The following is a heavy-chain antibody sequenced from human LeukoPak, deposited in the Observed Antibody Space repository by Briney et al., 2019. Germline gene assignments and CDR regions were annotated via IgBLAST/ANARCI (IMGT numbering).Heavy chain of an antibody. J-gene: IGHJ6*04. CDR1: GFSFSKYI. D-gene: IGHD3-3*01. V-gene: IGHV3-48*01. CDR2: ISSSSSTI. Sequence: PGGSLRLSCAASGFSFSKYIMNWVRQAPGKGLEWVSYISSSSSTIFYADSVQGRFTISRDNAKNSLHLQMNSLRAEDTGVYYCAGGFPGGVWGKGTTVTVSS. CDR3: AGGFPGGV.